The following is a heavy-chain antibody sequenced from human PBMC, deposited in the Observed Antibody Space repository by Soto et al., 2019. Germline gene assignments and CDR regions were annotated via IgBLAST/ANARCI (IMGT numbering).Heavy chain of an antibody. CDR1: GGTFSSYA. CDR2: IIPIFGTA. D-gene: IGHD2-2*01. Sequence: QVQLVQSGAEVKKPGSSVKVSCKASGGTFSSYAISWVRQAPGQGLEWMGGIIPIFGTANYAQKFQGRVTIPADESTSTAYMERSSLRSEDTAVYYWARHGPAAGYYYGMDVWGQGTTVTVSS. CDR3: ARHGPAAGYYYGMDV. J-gene: IGHJ6*02. V-gene: IGHV1-69*12.